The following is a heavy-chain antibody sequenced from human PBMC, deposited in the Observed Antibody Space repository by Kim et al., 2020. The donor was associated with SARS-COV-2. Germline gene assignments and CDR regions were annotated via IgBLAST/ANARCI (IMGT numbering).Heavy chain of an antibody. CDR2: ISAYNGNT. D-gene: IGHD2-2*01. V-gene: IGHV1-18*01. J-gene: IGHJ6*01. Sequence: ASVKVSCKASGYTFTSYGISWVRQAPGQGLEWMGWISAYNGNTNYAQKLQGRVTMTTDTSTRTAYTELRSLRSDDTAVYYCARNQREYCSSTSCYGRQYYYYYYGMYVGGQGTPVTVPS. CDR3: ARNQREYCSSTSCYGRQYYYYYYGMYV. CDR1: GYTFTSYG.